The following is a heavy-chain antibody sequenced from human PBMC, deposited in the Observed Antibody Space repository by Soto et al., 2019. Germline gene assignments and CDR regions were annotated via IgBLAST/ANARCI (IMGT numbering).Heavy chain of an antibody. V-gene: IGHV3-48*02. J-gene: IGHJ5*01. CDR2: ISTTSFTI. Sequence: SGGSLRLSCAASGFSFSTYNMAWVRQAPGKGPEWIAYISTTSFTIYYADSVKGRFTISRDNDRNSLYLEMNSLRDEDTAVYYCARDRCYDGTCYSASDSWGQGTLVTVSS. CDR1: GFSFSTYN. D-gene: IGHD2-15*01. CDR3: ARDRCYDGTCYSASDS.